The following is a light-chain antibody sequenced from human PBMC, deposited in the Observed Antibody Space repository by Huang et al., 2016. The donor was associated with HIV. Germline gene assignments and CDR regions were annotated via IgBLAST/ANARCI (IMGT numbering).Light chain of an antibody. CDR1: QAVSTY. CDR3: QQATRIPLT. CDR2: AAS. Sequence: DIQMTQSPTSVSASVGDRVTIKGRASQAVSTYLAWYQQKPGKAPNLLIDAASTLQTGVASRCSGNGSGTDFTLTIRSLQAEDFATYYCQQATRIPLTFGGGTKVEMK. J-gene: IGKJ4*01. V-gene: IGKV1-12*01.